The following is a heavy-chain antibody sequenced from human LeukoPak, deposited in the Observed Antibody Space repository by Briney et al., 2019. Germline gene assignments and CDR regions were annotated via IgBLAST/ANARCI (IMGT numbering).Heavy chain of an antibody. CDR2: ISYDGSNK. V-gene: IGHV3-30*04. D-gene: IGHD6-19*01. CDR3: ARDARIAVAESSVY. J-gene: IGHJ4*02. Sequence: GGSLRLSCAASGFTFSSYAMHWVRQAPGKGLEWVAVISYDGSNKYYADSVKGRFTISRDNSKNTLYLQMNSLRAEDTAVYYCARDARIAVAESSVYWGQGTLVTVSS. CDR1: GFTFSSYA.